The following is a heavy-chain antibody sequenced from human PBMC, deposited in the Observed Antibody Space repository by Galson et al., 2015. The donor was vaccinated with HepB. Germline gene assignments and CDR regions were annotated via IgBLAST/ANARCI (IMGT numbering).Heavy chain of an antibody. CDR3: ARPVYGGNSNWFDP. V-gene: IGHV1-18*04. J-gene: IGHJ5*02. CDR2: ISAYNGNT. CDR1: GYTCTSYG. D-gene: IGHD4-23*01. Sequence: SCKASGYTCTSYGISWVRQAPGQGLEWMGWISAYNGNTNYAQKLQGRVTMTTDTSTSTAYMELRSLRSDDTAVYYCARPVYGGNSNWFDPWGQGTLVTVSS.